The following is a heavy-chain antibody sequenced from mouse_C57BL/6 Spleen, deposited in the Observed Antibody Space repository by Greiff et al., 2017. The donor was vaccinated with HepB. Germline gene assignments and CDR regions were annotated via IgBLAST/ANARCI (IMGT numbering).Heavy chain of an antibody. J-gene: IGHJ1*03. V-gene: IGHV1-81*01. CDR1: GYTFTSYG. CDR3: ARYDTSVVEENWYFDD. Sequence: VQLQESGAELARPGASVKLSCKASGYTFTSYGISWVKQRTGQGLEWIGEIYPRSGNTYYNEKFKGKATLTADKSSSTAYMEHRSLTSEDSAVYVCARYDTSVVEENWYFDDWGTGTTVTVSS. D-gene: IGHD1-1*01. CDR2: IYPRSGNT.